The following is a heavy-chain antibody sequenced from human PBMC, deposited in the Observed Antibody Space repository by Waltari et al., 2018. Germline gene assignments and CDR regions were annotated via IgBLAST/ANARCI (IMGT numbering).Heavy chain of an antibody. D-gene: IGHD3-10*01. CDR3: ARDRKGTDYYYYMDV. V-gene: IGHV1-2*06. CDR2: INPNSGGT. CDR1: GYTFTGHH. Sequence: VQLVQSGAEVKKPGASVKVSCKASGYTFTGHHTHLDRTAPGQGLEWMGRINPNSGGTNYAQKFQGRVTMTRDTSISTAYMELSRLRSDDTAVYYCARDRKGTDYYYYMDVWGKGTTVTVSS. J-gene: IGHJ6*03.